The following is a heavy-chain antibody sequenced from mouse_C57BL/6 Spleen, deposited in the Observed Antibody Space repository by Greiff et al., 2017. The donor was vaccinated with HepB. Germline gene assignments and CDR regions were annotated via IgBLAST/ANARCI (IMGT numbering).Heavy chain of an antibody. CDR2: IRSKSNNYAT. Sequence: EVQGVESGGGLVQPKGSLKLSCAASGFSFNTYAMNWVRQAPGKGLEWVARIRSKSNNYATYYADSVKDRFTISRDDSESMLYLQMNNLKTEDTAMYYCVRQTGRGPFDYWGQGTTLTVSS. V-gene: IGHV10-1*01. J-gene: IGHJ2*01. CDR1: GFSFNTYA. CDR3: VRQTGRGPFDY.